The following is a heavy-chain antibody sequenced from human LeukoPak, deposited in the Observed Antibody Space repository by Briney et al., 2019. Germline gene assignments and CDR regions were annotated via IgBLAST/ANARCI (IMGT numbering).Heavy chain of an antibody. V-gene: IGHV1-46*01. Sequence: GASVKLSCKASGFPLTGSDMHWVRQAPGQGLEWVGMLYHESERTTYGQNFQGRVTVTRDTSTTTLYMDLTGLPTEDTAMYYCARATGGVPRYFVLWGQGTLVTVSS. CDR2: LYHESERT. J-gene: IGHJ4*02. D-gene: IGHD3-10*01. CDR1: GFPLTGSD. CDR3: ARATGGVPRYFVL.